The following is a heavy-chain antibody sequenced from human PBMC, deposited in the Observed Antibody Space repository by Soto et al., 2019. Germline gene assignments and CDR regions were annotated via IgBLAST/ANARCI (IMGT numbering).Heavy chain of an antibody. J-gene: IGHJ4*02. CDR3: ATSRGVRNTPRQYYFNS. D-gene: IGHD3-22*01. CDR1: GDSISKSGYY. CDR2: IYYIGST. V-gene: IGHV4-31*11. Sequence: SETLSLTCAVSGDSISKSGYYWSWIRQNQGKALEWIGYIYYIGSTFYNPSLKSRVSISLDTSKNQLSLKLTSVTVADTSVYYCATSRGVRNTPRQYYFNSWGQGTLVTVSS.